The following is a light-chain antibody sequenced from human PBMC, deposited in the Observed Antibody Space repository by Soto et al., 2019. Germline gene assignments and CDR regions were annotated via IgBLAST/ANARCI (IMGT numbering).Light chain of an antibody. J-gene: IGKJ5*01. CDR1: QSVSRN. CDR3: QQYDSWPPIT. V-gene: IGKV3-15*01. CDR2: GAS. Sequence: EVVLTQSPGTLSLSPGERATLSCRASQSVSRNYLAWYQKKPGQAPRLLIYGASTRATGIPARFSGSGSGTEFTLTISSLQSEDFALYYCQQYDSWPPITFGQGTRLEIK.